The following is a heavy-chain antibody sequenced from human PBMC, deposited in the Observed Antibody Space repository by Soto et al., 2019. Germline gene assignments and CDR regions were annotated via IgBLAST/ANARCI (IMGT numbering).Heavy chain of an antibody. V-gene: IGHV1-3*05. CDR2: INVGNGNT. CDR3: ARERWDSGSRWFAP. J-gene: IGHJ5*02. D-gene: IGHD6-19*01. CDR1: GYTFISYS. Sequence: QVQLVQSGAEEKKPGASVKVSCKASGYTFISYSMHWVRQAPGQRLEWMGWINVGNGNTKYSHKFQGRVTITGDTSANTGYMEQSSLRSEDTAVYYCARERWDSGSRWFAPWGQETLVTVSP.